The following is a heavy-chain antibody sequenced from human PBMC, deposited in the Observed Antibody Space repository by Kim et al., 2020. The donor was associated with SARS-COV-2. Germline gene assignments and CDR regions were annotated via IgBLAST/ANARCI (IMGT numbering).Heavy chain of an antibody. CDR3: AKDRSEMATIAPFDY. J-gene: IGHJ4*02. Sequence: DSVKGRFTISSDNAKNTLYLQMNSLRAEDTAVYYCAKDRSEMATIAPFDYWGQGTLVTVSS. D-gene: IGHD5-12*01. V-gene: IGHV3-23*01.